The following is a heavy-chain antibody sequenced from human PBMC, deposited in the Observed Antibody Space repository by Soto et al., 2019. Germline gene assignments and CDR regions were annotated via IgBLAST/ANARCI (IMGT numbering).Heavy chain of an antibody. Sequence: XGTLSLTFTVSGGSISTSNYYWGWVRQPPGKGLDWIGNIYYSGTTYYNPSLKSRVTISVDTSKNQFSLKLNSVTAADTAVYYCATFVVPASRHTHFDFWGPGTLVTVSS. CDR3: ATFVVPASRHTHFDF. CDR1: GGSISTSNYY. V-gene: IGHV4-39*01. CDR2: IYYSGTT. D-gene: IGHD2-21*02. J-gene: IGHJ4*02.